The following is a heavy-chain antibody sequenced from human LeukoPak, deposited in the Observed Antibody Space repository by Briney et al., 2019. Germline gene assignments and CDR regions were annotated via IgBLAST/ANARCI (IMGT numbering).Heavy chain of an antibody. V-gene: IGHV1-2*02. J-gene: IGHJ3*02. D-gene: IGHD6-13*01. CDR3: ARDKAEEQQLLAFDI. CDR1: GYTFTGYY. CDR2: INPNSGGT. Sequence: ASVKVSCKASGYTFTGYYMHWVRQAPGQGLERMGWINPNSGGTNYAQKFQGRVTMTRDTSISTAYMELSRLRSDDTAVYYCARDKAEEQQLLAFDIWGQGTMVTVSS.